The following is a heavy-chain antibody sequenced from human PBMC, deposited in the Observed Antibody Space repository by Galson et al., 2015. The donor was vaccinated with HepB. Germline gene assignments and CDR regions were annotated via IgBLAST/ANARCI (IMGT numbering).Heavy chain of an antibody. CDR3: ERVLPYYYDTSAYRGFSGYYGMDV. D-gene: IGHD3-22*01. V-gene: IGHV3-30-3*01. CDR2: ISYDGTNK. CDR1: GFTFSSYA. J-gene: IGHJ6*02. Sequence: SLRLSCAVSGFTFSSYAMHWVRQAPGKGLEWVAVISYDGTNKYYADSVKGRFTISRDNSKNTLYLQMNSLRAEDTAVYYCERVLPYYYDTSAYRGFSGYYGMDVWGQGTTVTVSS.